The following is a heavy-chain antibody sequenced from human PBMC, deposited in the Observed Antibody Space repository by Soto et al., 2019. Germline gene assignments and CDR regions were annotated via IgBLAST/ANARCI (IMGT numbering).Heavy chain of an antibody. V-gene: IGHV4-30-2*01. D-gene: IGHD3-22*01. CDR1: GFSLSSSSYS. J-gene: IGHJ3*02. CDR2: IYQSGST. Sequence: PSDTLSLTCAFSGFSLSSSSYSWSWIRQPPGKGLEWIGFIYQSGSTYYNPSLKSRVTMSLDRPKNQFSLKLSSVTAADTAVYYCARELLFYDSDGFSWDDAFDIWGQGTMVTVSS. CDR3: ARELLFYDSDGFSWDDAFDI.